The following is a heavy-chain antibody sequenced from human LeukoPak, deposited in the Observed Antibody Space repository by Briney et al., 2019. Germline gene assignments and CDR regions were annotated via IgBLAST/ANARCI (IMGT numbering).Heavy chain of an antibody. D-gene: IGHD6-6*01. V-gene: IGHV3-21*01. CDR3: ARPQGYSSSSGRRSGGYFDY. Sequence: GGSLRLSCAASGFTFSSYSMNWVRQAPGKGLEWASSISSSSSYIYYADSVKGRFTISRDNAKNSLYLQMNSPRAEDTAVYYCARPQGYSSSSGRRSGGYFDYWGQGTLVTVSS. CDR2: ISSSSSYI. J-gene: IGHJ4*02. CDR1: GFTFSSYS.